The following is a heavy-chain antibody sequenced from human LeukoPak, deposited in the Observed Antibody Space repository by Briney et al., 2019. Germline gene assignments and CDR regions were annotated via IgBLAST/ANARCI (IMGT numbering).Heavy chain of an antibody. V-gene: IGHV3-23*01. Sequence: GGSLRLSCAASGFTFSSYAMSWVRQAPGKGLEWVSAISGSGGSTYYADSVKGRFTISRDNSKNTLYLQMNSLRVEDTAVYYCAKDKEYFGSGTYHFFDTWGQGTRVTVSS. CDR2: ISGSGGST. CDR1: GFTFSSYA. J-gene: IGHJ4*02. D-gene: IGHD3-10*01. CDR3: AKDKEYFGSGTYHFFDT.